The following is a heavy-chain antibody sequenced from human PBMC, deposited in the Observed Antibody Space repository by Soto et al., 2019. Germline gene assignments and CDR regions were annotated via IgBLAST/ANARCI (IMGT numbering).Heavy chain of an antibody. CDR2: ISGNGGRT. CDR3: AMLESGGYTNAFDI. Sequence: PGGYLRLSCAASGFTFSSSALSWSRQAPGKGLEWVSSISGNGGRTYYADSVKGRVTISRDNSKNTLYLQMNSPRAEDTTVYHFAMLESGGYTNAFDIWGQGTMVIGSS. J-gene: IGHJ3*02. V-gene: IGHV3-23*01. D-gene: IGHD2-15*01. CDR1: GFTFSSSA.